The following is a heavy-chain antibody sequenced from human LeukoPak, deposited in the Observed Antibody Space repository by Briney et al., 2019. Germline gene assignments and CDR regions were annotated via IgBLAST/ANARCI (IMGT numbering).Heavy chain of an antibody. CDR1: GFTVSSNY. Sequence: GGSLRLSCAASGFTVSSNYMSWVRQAPGKGLEWVSVIYSGGSTYYADSVKGRFTISRHNSKNTLYLQMNSLRAEDTAVYYCARVLKYDFWSGYSTYYYYCMDVWGQGTTVTVSS. J-gene: IGHJ6*02. CDR2: IYSGGST. V-gene: IGHV3-53*04. D-gene: IGHD3-3*01. CDR3: ARVLKYDFWSGYSTYYYYCMDV.